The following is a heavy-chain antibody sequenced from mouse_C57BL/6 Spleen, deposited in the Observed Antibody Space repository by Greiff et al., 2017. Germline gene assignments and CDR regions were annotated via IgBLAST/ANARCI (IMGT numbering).Heavy chain of an antibody. CDR3: ARYYEGAMDY. J-gene: IGHJ4*01. V-gene: IGHV1-82*01. Sequence: QVQLQQSGPELVKPGASVKISCKASGYAFSSSWMNWVKQRPGKGLEWIGRIYPGDGDTNYNGKFKGKATLTADNSSSTAYMQLSSLTSEDSAVYFCARYYEGAMDYWGQGTSVTVAS. D-gene: IGHD2-4*01. CDR2: IYPGDGDT. CDR1: GYAFSSSW.